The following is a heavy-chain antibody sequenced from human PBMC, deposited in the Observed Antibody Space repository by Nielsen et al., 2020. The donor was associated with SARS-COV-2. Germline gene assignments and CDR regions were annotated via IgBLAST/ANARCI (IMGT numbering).Heavy chain of an antibody. D-gene: IGHD6-6*01. CDR1: GFTFSSYG. CDR2: ISYDGSNK. Sequence: GESLKISCAASGFTFSSYGMHWVRQAPGKGLEWVAVISYDGSNKYYADSVKGRFTISRDNAKNSLYLQMNSLRAEDTAVYYCATTLGGAAPLNEVDAFDIWGQGTMVTVSS. V-gene: IGHV3-30*03. CDR3: ATTLGGAAPLNEVDAFDI. J-gene: IGHJ3*02.